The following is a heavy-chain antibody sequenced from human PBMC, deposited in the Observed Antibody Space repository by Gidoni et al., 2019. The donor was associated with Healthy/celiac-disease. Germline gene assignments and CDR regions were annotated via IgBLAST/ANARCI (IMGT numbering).Heavy chain of an antibody. CDR2: ISYAGSNK. V-gene: IGHV3-30*03. D-gene: IGHD6-19*01. J-gene: IGHJ4*02. CDR3: ARSFSSGWYAY. Sequence: QVQLVESGGGVVQPGRSLRLSCAASGFTFSSYGMHWVRQAPGKGRAGVAVISYAGSNKYHADSVKGRFTISRDNSKNTLYLQMNSLRAEDTAVYSCARSFSSGWYAYWGQVTLVTVSS. CDR1: GFTFSSYG.